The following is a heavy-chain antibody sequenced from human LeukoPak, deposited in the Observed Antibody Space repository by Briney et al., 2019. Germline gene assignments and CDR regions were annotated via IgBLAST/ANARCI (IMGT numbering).Heavy chain of an antibody. D-gene: IGHD3-22*01. J-gene: IGHJ4*02. Sequence: GGSLRPSCAASGFTSSSFWMSWVRQAPGKGLEWVANINQDGSEKYYVDSVKGRFTISRDNAKNSLYLQMNSLRAEDTAVYYCARDIDDSSGYYDYWGQGTLVTVSS. CDR2: INQDGSEK. CDR1: GFTSSSFW. CDR3: ARDIDDSSGYYDY. V-gene: IGHV3-7*01.